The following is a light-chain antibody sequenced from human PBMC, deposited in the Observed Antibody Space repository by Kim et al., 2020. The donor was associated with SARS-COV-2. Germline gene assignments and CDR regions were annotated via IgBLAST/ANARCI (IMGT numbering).Light chain of an antibody. CDR1: ELREKF. Sequence: SYELTQPPSVSVSPGQTATITCSGDELREKFVSWYQQKAGQSPLLVIYRDSKRPSGIPERIAGSNSGNTAKLIISGTQPIDEADYYCQAWDSGTVNFGGGTQLTVL. J-gene: IGLJ2*01. V-gene: IGLV3-1*01. CDR2: RDS. CDR3: QAWDSGTVN.